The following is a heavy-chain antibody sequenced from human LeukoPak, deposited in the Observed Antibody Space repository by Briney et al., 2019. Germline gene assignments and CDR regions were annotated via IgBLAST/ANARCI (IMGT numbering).Heavy chain of an antibody. Sequence: GGSLRLSCAASGFTFSSYAMSWVRQAPGKGLEWVSAISGSGGSTYYADSEKGRFTISRDNSKNTLYLQMNSLRAEDTAVYYCAKEQYYDSSGLGYYGDYWGQGTLVSVSS. CDR3: AKEQYYDSSGLGYYGDY. V-gene: IGHV3-23*01. CDR2: ISGSGGST. J-gene: IGHJ4*02. D-gene: IGHD3-22*01. CDR1: GFTFSSYA.